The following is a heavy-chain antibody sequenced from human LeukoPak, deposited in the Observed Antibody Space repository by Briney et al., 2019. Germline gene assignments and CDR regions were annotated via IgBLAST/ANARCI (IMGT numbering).Heavy chain of an antibody. J-gene: IGHJ6*02. V-gene: IGHV3-21*01. D-gene: IGHD6-13*01. CDR3: ARDHSSSPSGYYYYGMDV. CDR2: ISSSSSYI. Sequence: PGGSLRLSCAASGFTFSSYSMNWVRQAPGKGLEWVSSISSSSSYIYYADSVKGRFTISRDNAKNSLYLQMNSLRAEDTAVYYCARDHSSSPSGYYYYGMDVWGQGTTVTVSS. CDR1: GFTFSSYS.